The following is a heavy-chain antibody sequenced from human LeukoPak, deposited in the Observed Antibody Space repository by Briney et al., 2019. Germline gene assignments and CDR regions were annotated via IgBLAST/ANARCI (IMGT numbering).Heavy chain of an antibody. V-gene: IGHV1-2*02. Sequence: ASVKVSCKASGYTFTDHYMHWVRQAPGQGLEWMGWINPNSGGTNYAQKFQGRVTMTRDTSISTAYMEMSRLRSDDTAVYYCGSSTRYSSGWYSWGQGTLVTVSS. CDR2: INPNSGGT. J-gene: IGHJ4*02. CDR3: GSSTRYSSGWYS. D-gene: IGHD6-19*01. CDR1: GYTFTDHY.